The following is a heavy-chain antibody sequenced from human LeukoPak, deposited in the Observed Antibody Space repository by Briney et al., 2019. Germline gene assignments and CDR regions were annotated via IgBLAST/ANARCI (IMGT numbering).Heavy chain of an antibody. CDR3: ARDYKYAFDN. D-gene: IGHD5-24*01. CDR2: IGISSGNT. V-gene: IGHV3-48*01. Sequence: GGSLRLSCAASGFTFSSYGMHWVRQAPGKGLEWISYIGISSGNTNYADSVKGRFTISGDKAKNSLYLQMNSLRVEDTAVYYCARDYKYAFDNWGQGTLVTVSS. CDR1: GFTFSSYG. J-gene: IGHJ4*02.